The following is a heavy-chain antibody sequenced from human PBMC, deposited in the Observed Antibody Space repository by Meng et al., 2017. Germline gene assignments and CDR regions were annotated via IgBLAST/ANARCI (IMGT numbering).Heavy chain of an antibody. CDR3: ARPHERYYDSSGATDY. J-gene: IGHJ4*02. D-gene: IGHD3-22*01. CDR2: ISYDGSNK. Sequence: GESLKISCAASGFTFSSYAMHWVRQAPGKGLEWVAVISYDGSNKYYADSVKGRFTISRDNSKNTLYLQMNSLRAEDTAVYYCARPHERYYDSSGATDYWGQGTMVTVSS. V-gene: IGHV3-30*04. CDR1: GFTFSSYA.